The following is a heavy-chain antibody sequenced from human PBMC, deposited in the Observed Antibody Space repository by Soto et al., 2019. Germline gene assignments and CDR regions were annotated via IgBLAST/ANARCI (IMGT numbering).Heavy chain of an antibody. J-gene: IGHJ5*02. Sequence: SETLSLTCTVSGVSISSTTYYWGWIRQPPGKGLEWIATISYSGGTIYNPSLKSRVTISVDTSKNQFSLKLSSVTAADTAVYYCARESSSWDYNNWFDPWGQGTLVTVSS. D-gene: IGHD6-13*01. CDR1: GVSISSTTYY. V-gene: IGHV4-39*07. CDR3: ARESSSWDYNNWFDP. CDR2: ISYSGGT.